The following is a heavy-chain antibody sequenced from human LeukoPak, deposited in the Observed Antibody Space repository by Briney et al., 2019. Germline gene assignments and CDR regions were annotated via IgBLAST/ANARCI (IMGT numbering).Heavy chain of an antibody. CDR3: ARHFRTGGRSTDAFDI. D-gene: IGHD2-15*01. V-gene: IGHV4-59*01. Sequence: SETLSLTCTVSGGSISSYYWSWIRQPPGKGLEWIGYIYYSGSTNYNPSLKSRVTISVDTSKNQFSLKLSSVTAADTAVYYCARHFRTGGRSTDAFDIWGQGTMVTVSS. J-gene: IGHJ3*02. CDR2: IYYSGST. CDR1: GGSISSYY.